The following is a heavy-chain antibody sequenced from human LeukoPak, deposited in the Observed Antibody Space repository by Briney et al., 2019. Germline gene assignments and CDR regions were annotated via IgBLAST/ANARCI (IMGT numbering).Heavy chain of an antibody. D-gene: IGHD3-22*01. Sequence: HPGGSLRLSCAASGFTFSMYSINWVRQAPGKGLEWISYISSSSITIYYADSVKGRFTISRDNAKNSLYLQMNTLRVEDTAVYYCARGMPVSSGYLPLDYWGQGTLVTVSS. CDR2: ISSSSITI. J-gene: IGHJ4*02. CDR1: GFTFSMYS. CDR3: ARGMPVSSGYLPLDY. V-gene: IGHV3-48*04.